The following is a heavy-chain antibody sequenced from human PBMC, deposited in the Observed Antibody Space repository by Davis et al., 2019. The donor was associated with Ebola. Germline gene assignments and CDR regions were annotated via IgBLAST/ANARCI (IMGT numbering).Heavy chain of an antibody. J-gene: IGHJ5*02. CDR3: ATRGP. V-gene: IGHV3-53*01. CDR2: VHSVSGI. CDR1: GYTVGSDF. Sequence: GESLKISCSASGYTVGSDFMYWARQAPGKGLEWLSMVHSVSGIFYADSVSGRFTIYTDTSKNTLFLQMNSLRVDDTAVYYCATRGPWGQGTLVTVSS. D-gene: IGHD3-10*01.